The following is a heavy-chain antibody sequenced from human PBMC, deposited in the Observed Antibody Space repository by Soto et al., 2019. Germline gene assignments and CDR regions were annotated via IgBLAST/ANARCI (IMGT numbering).Heavy chain of an antibody. CDR1: SQSFSDYY. V-gene: IGHV4-34*01. Sequence: PSETLSLTCTMHSQSFSDYYWNWIRQTPGKGLEWIGEIDRSGRTKYNPSLKSRVAISVDTSKNQFSLKVTSMTAADTAVYYCALWGSYRSFDYWGQGTLVTVSS. J-gene: IGHJ4*02. D-gene: IGHD3-16*02. CDR2: IDRSGRT. CDR3: ALWGSYRSFDY.